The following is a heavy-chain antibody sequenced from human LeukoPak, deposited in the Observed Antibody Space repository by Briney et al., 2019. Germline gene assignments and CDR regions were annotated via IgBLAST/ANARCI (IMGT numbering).Heavy chain of an antibody. V-gene: IGHV3-9*01. CDR3: AKAYSSGSALDY. Sequence: GRSLRLSCAATGFTFDDYAMHWVRQAPGKGLEWVSGISWNSGSIGYADSVKGRFTISRDNAKNSLYLQMNSLRAEDTALYYCAKAYSSGSALDYWGQGTLVTVSS. CDR2: ISWNSGSI. J-gene: IGHJ4*02. CDR1: GFTFDDYA. D-gene: IGHD3-22*01.